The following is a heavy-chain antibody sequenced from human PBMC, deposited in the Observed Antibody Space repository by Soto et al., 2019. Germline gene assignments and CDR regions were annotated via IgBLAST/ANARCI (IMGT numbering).Heavy chain of an antibody. V-gene: IGHV4-30-4*01. CDR2: IYYSGST. CDR1: GRSISSGDYY. D-gene: IGHD3-3*01. J-gene: IGHJ6*02. Sequence: PSETLSLTCTVSGRSISSGDYYWSWIRQPPGKGLEWIGYIYYSGSTYYNPSLKSRVTISVDTSKNQFSLKLSSVTAADTAVYYCARGFTYYDFWSGYPLWARPTTNDYGMDVWGQGTTVTVSS. CDR3: ARGFTYYDFWSGYPLWARPTTNDYGMDV.